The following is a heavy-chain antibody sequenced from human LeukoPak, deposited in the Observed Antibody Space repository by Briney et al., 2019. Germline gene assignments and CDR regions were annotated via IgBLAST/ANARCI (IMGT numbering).Heavy chain of an antibody. CDR2: FRASGGRT. CDR3: AKMGGYGSTWYCGP. J-gene: IGHJ5*02. D-gene: IGHD6-13*01. Sequence: GGSLRLSCAASGLTFSNHAMSCVRQSPGKGREWVSAFRASGGRTDYADSVKGRLNIPRDHSKNTLDLQANSQRREDTAVYLCAKMGGYGSTWYCGPWGRGTLVSVSS. V-gene: IGHV3-23*01. CDR1: GLTFSNHA.